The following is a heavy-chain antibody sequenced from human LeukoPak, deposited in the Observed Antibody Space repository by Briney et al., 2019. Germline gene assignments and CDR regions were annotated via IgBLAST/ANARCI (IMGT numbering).Heavy chain of an antibody. CDR3: VRGLGDY. Sequence: GGSLRLSCAGSGFTLSGYWMDWVRQAPGKGLVWVSRIDSDGTMITHADSVKGRFTISRDNAKNMLYLQMNILRVEDTAVYYCVRGLGDYWGQGTLVTVSS. CDR1: GFTLSGYW. V-gene: IGHV3-74*01. J-gene: IGHJ4*02. CDR2: IDSDGTMI.